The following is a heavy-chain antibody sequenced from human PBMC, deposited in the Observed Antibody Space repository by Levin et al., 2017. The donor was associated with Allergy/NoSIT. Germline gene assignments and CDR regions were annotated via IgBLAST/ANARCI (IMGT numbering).Heavy chain of an antibody. CDR1: GFTFSSNW. CDR3: VRARTGSRNSFDY. CDR2: IISDDSST. D-gene: IGHD1-26*01. V-gene: IGHV3-74*01. Sequence: GGSLRLSCAASGFTFSSNWMHWVRQAPGKGLMWVSRIISDDSSTTYADSVKGRFTISRDNAKNTLYLQMNSLRAEDTAVYYCVRARTGSRNSFDYWGQGTLVTVSS. J-gene: IGHJ4*02.